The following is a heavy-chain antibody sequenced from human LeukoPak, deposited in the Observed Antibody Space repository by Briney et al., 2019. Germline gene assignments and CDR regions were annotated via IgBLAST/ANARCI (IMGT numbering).Heavy chain of an antibody. J-gene: IGHJ4*02. CDR2: INSSGGST. Sequence: ASVKVSCKASGYTFTSYYMHWVRQAPGQGLEWMGIINSSGGSTSYAQKFQGRVAMTRDTSTSTVYMELSSLRSEDTAVYYCARVPIAARIPYYFDYWGQGTLVTVSS. V-gene: IGHV1-46*03. CDR3: ARVPIAARIPYYFDY. D-gene: IGHD6-6*01. CDR1: GYTFTSYY.